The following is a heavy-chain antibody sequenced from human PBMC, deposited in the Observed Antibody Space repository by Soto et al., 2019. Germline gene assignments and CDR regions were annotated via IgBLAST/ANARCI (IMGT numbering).Heavy chain of an antibody. CDR1: GYSFTSYW. D-gene: IGHD2-15*01. J-gene: IGHJ3*02. Sequence: PGESLKISCKGSGYSFTSYWIGWVRQMPGKGLEWMGIIYPGDSDTRYSPSFQGQVTISADKSISTAYLQWSSLKASDTAMYYCARHMVVPAAIDHPNFYCSGGSCHNDAFDIWGQGTMVTVSS. CDR3: ARHMVVPAAIDHPNFYCSGGSCHNDAFDI. V-gene: IGHV5-51*01. CDR2: IYPGDSDT.